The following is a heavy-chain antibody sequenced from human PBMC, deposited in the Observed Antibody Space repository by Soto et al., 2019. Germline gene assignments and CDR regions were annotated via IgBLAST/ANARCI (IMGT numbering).Heavy chain of an antibody. CDR2: ISSNGGST. V-gene: IGHV3-64*01. Sequence: GGSLRLSCAASGFTFSSYAMHWVRQAPGKGLEYVSAISSNGGSTYYANSVKGRFTISRDNSKNTLYLQMGSLRADDMAVYYCARVGTVDYYGSGSYYYYGMDVWGQGTTVTVSS. CDR1: GFTFSSYA. J-gene: IGHJ6*02. CDR3: ARVGTVDYYGSGSYYYYGMDV. D-gene: IGHD3-10*01.